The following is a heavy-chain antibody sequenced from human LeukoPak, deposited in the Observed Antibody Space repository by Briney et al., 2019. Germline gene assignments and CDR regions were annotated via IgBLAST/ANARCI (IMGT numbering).Heavy chain of an antibody. Sequence: GGSLRLSCAASGFTLSSYAMSWVRQAAGRGLEWVSAISGSGGSTYYADSVKGRFTISRDNSKDTLYLQMNSLRAEDTAIYYCAKGVYYYDSSGYYYTYYFDSWGQGTLVTVSS. CDR3: AKGVYYYDSSGYYYTYYFDS. CDR1: GFTLSSYA. V-gene: IGHV3-23*01. J-gene: IGHJ4*02. CDR2: ISGSGGST. D-gene: IGHD3-22*01.